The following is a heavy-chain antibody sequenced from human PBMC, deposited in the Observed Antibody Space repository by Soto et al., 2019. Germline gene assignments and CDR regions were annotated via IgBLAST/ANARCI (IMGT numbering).Heavy chain of an antibody. CDR1: GYTLTELS. CDR2: FDPEDGET. D-gene: IGHD6-19*01. V-gene: IGHV1-24*01. J-gene: IGHJ4*02. Sequence: ASVKVSCKVSGYTLTELSMNWVRQAPGKGLEWMGGFDPEDGETIYAQKFQGRVTMTEDTSTDTAYMELSSLRSEDTAVYYCATGHRIAVAGREIDYWGQGTLVTVSS. CDR3: ATGHRIAVAGREIDY.